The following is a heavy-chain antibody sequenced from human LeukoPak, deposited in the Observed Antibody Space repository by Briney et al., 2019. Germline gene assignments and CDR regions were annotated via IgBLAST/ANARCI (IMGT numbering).Heavy chain of an antibody. CDR3: AREEAWDCSGGSCYSGGHFDY. CDR1: GFAFSDYS. CDR2: ISSSDNTI. Sequence: GGSLRLSCAASGFAFSDYSMNWVRQAPGKGLEWVSYISSSDNTIHYADSVKGRFTISRDNAKNSLYLEMNSLRDEDTAVYYCAREEAWDCSGGSCYSGGHFDYWGQGTLVTVSS. J-gene: IGHJ4*02. D-gene: IGHD2-15*01. V-gene: IGHV3-48*02.